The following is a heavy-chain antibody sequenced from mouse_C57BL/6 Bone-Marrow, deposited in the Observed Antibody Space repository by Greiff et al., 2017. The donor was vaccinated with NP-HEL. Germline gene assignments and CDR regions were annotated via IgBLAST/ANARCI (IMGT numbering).Heavy chain of an antibody. CDR3: AAYDSYWYFDV. CDR1: GYAFTNYL. D-gene: IGHD2-3*01. J-gene: IGHJ1*03. CDR2: INPGSGGT. V-gene: IGHV1-54*01. Sequence: QVQLQQSGAELVRPGTSVKVSCKASGYAFTNYLIEWVKQRPGQGLEWIGVINPGSGGTNYNEKFKGKATLTADKSSSTAYMQLSSLTSEDSAVYFCAAYDSYWYFDVWGTGTTVTVSS.